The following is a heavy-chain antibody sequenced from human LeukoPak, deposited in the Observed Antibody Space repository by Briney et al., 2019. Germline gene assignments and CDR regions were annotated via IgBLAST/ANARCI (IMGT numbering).Heavy chain of an antibody. D-gene: IGHD3-10*01. V-gene: IGHV3-30*18. CDR2: ISHDGNNK. CDR3: AKAEGVSGSLYHGDY. CDR1: GFTFSVYG. J-gene: IGHJ4*02. Sequence: PGRSLRLSCAASGFTFSVYGMHWVREALGTGLEWVAVISHDGNNKYYEDSVKGRFSISRDNSKNTLYLQMNSLRAEDTAIYYCAKAEGVSGSLYHGDYWGQGTLVTVSS.